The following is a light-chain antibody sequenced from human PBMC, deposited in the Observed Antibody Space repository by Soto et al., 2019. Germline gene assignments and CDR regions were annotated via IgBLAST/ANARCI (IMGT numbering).Light chain of an antibody. CDR2: EVS. CDR1: SSDVGGYNY. V-gene: IGLV2-8*01. J-gene: IGLJ2*01. Sequence: QSALTQPPSASGSPGQSVTISCIGTSSDVGGYNYVSWYQQHPGKAPKLMIYEVSKRPPGVPDRFSGSKSGNTASLTVSGLQAEDEAYYYCSSYAASNNLGVFGGGTKLTVL. CDR3: SSYAASNNLGV.